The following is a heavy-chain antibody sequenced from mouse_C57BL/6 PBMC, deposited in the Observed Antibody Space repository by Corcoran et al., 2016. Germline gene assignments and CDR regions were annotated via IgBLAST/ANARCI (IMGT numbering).Heavy chain of an antibody. CDR3: AREIPAWFAY. Sequence: EVQLQQSGAGLVKPGASVKLSCAASGFNIKDYYMHWVKQRTEQGREWIGRIDPEDGETKYAPKVQGKATITAHTSSNTAYLQLSSLPSEDTAVYYCAREIPAWFAYWGQGTLVTVSA. CDR2: IDPEDGET. J-gene: IGHJ3*01. V-gene: IGHV14-2*01. CDR1: GFNIKDYY.